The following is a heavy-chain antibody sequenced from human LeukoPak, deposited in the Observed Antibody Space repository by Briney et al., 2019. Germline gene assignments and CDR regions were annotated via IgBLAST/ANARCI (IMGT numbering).Heavy chain of an antibody. J-gene: IGHJ4*02. CDR2: IGGSGGST. Sequence: LPGGSLRLSCAASGFTFSNYAMSWVRQAPGKGLEWVSGIGGSGGSTYYADSVKGRFTNSRENSKNTLYLQMNSLRAEDTAVYYCARSSGSYSRDRVDHWGQGTLVTVSS. CDR1: GFTFSNYA. V-gene: IGHV3-23*01. CDR3: ARSSGSYSRDRVDH. D-gene: IGHD1-26*01.